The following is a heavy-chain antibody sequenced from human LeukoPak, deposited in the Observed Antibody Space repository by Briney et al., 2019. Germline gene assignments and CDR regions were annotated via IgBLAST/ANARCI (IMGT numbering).Heavy chain of an antibody. J-gene: IGHJ4*02. V-gene: IGHV3-64*04. CDR2: ISSSGLIT. D-gene: IGHD3-16*02. CDR3: ARGLRYSISPFDY. Sequence: GGSLRLSCSASGFTFSSSALHWVRQAPGKGLEYVSAISSSGLITYYADSVKGRFTISRDNAKNSLFLQMNTLRDKDTAVYYCARGLRYSISPFDYWGQGTLVTVSS. CDR1: GFTFSSSA.